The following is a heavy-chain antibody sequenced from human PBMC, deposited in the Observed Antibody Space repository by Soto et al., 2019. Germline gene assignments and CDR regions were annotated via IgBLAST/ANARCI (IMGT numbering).Heavy chain of an antibody. CDR2: INHSGST. CDR3: ARGGDSGDFDY. V-gene: IGHV4-34*01. CDR1: GGSFSGYY. Sequence: SETLSLTCAVYGGSFSGYYWSWIRQPPGKGLEWIGEINHSGSTNYNPSLKSRVTISVDTSKNQFSLKLSSVTAADTAVYYCARGGDSGDFDYWGQGTLVTVSS. D-gene: IGHD1-26*01. J-gene: IGHJ4*02.